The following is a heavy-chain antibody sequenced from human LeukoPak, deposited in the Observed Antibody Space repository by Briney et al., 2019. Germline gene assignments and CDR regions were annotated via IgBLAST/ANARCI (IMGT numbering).Heavy chain of an antibody. D-gene: IGHD6-13*01. CDR2: IRYDGSNK. Sequence: GGSLGLSCAASGFTFSGSAMHWVRQASGKGLEWVAFIRYDGSNKYYADSVKGRFTISRDNSKNTLYLQMNSLRAEDTAVYYCAKEEEPGIAKFYFDYWGQGTLVTVSS. CDR1: GFTFSGSA. J-gene: IGHJ4*02. CDR3: AKEEEPGIAKFYFDY. V-gene: IGHV3-30*02.